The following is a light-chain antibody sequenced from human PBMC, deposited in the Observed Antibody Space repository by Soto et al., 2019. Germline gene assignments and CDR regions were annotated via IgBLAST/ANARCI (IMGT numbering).Light chain of an antibody. J-gene: IGKJ1*01. Sequence: EIVLTQSPATLSLSPGERATLSCRASQSVSSYFAWYQQKPGQPPRLLIYDASNRATGIPARFSGSVSGTDFTLTISSLEPEDFAVYYCQQRSNWPLPFGQGTKVEIK. CDR2: DAS. V-gene: IGKV3-11*01. CDR3: QQRSNWPLP. CDR1: QSVSSY.